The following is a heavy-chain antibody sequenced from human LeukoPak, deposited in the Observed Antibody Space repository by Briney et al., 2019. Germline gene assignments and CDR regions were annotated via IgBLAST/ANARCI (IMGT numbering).Heavy chain of an antibody. CDR2: INPSGGST. J-gene: IGHJ3*02. D-gene: IGHD1-26*01. V-gene: IGHV1-46*01. CDR1: GYTFTSYY. CDR3: ASQWELLDAFDI. Sequence: SVKVSCKASGYTFTSYYMHWVRQAPGQGLEWMGIINPSGGSTSYARKFQGRVTMTRDTSTSTVYMELSSLRSEDTAVYYCASQWELLDAFDIWGQGTMVTVSS.